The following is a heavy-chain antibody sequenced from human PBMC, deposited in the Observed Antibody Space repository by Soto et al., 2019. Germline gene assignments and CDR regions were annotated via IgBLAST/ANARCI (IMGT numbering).Heavy chain of an antibody. J-gene: IGHJ5*02. Sequence: QVQLQESGPGLVKPSGTLSLTCAVSSGSIRSSNWWSWVRQPPGKGLEWIGEIYHSGSTNYNPSLKSRVTISVDTAKNQCSLKLSSVTAADTAVYYCARGDISSWYAGGFDPLGQGTLVTVSS. CDR2: IYHSGST. V-gene: IGHV4-4*02. CDR3: ARGDISSWYAGGFDP. D-gene: IGHD6-13*01. CDR1: SGSIRSSNW.